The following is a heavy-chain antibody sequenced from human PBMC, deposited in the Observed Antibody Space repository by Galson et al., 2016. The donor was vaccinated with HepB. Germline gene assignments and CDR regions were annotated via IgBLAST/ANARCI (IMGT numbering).Heavy chain of an antibody. CDR2: ISSSSSYT. D-gene: IGHD1-26*01. V-gene: IGHV3-21*01. Sequence: SLRLSCAASGFTFSSYSMNWVRQAPGKGLEWVSSISSSSSYTYYADSVKGRFTISRDNAKNSLYLQLNSLRAEDTAVYYCAIGDIVGAIFDYWGQGTLVTVSS. CDR3: AIGDIVGAIFDY. J-gene: IGHJ4*02. CDR1: GFTFSSYS.